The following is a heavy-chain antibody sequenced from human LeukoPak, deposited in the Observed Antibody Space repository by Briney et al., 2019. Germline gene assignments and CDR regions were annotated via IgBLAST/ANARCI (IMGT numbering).Heavy chain of an antibody. D-gene: IGHD3-22*01. V-gene: IGHV3-23*01. J-gene: IGHJ4*02. CDR1: GFTFSSYA. Sequence: GGSLRLSCAASGFTFSSYAMSWVRQAPGKGLEWVSGISGSGGSTYYADSVKGRFTISRDNSKNTLYLQMNSLRAEDTAVYYCASPPKTYYYDSSGYFRGQGTLVTVSS. CDR3: ASPPKTYYYDSSGYF. CDR2: ISGSGGST.